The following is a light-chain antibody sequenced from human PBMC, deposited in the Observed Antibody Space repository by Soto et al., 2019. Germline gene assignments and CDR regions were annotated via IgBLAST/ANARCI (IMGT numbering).Light chain of an antibody. CDR3: SSYTDIDNFYV. J-gene: IGLJ1*01. V-gene: IGLV2-14*01. Sequence: QSALTQPASVSGSPGQSITISCNGTSSDIGGHDYVSCYQQQSGKAPKLTIFEVSNRPSGVSNRFSGSKSGNTASLTISGLQAEDEADYYCSSYTDIDNFYVFGSGTKVTIL. CDR2: EVS. CDR1: SSDIGGHDY.